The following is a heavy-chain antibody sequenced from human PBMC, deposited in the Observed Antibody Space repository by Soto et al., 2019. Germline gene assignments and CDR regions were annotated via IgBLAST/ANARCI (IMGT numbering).Heavy chain of an antibody. D-gene: IGHD3-22*01. CDR1: GFTFSSYG. V-gene: IGHV3-30-3*01. CDR2: ISHDGFTN. CDR3: ARASPHYDTHGSSMDY. Sequence: PGGSLRLSCEGSGFTFSSYGMNWVRQSPGKGLEWVAVISHDGFTNNYADSVKGRFTISKDNSKSTLYLQMNSLRTEDTAVYYCARASPHYDTHGSSMDYWGQGTLVTVSS. J-gene: IGHJ4*02.